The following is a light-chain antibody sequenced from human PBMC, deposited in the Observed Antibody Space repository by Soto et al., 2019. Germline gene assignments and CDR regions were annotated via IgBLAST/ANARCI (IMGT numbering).Light chain of an antibody. J-gene: IGLJ1*01. V-gene: IGLV1-40*01. CDR2: ANI. CDR3: QSYDSSPSGYV. Sequence: QSVLTQPPSVSGAPGQRVTISCTGSGSNIGAGYDVHWYQQLPGTAPKLLIFANINRPSGVPDRFSGSKSGTSASLAITGLRVEDEADYYCQSYDSSPSGYVFGTGTMVTVL. CDR1: GSNIGAGYD.